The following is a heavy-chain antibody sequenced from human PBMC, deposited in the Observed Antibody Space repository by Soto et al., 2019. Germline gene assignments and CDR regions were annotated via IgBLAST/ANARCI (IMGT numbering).Heavy chain of an antibody. J-gene: IGHJ4*02. Sequence: QVQLVESGGDLVKPGGSLRLSCAASGFTFSDYYMSWIRQSPKKGLEWLSHISGSGGSIFYSDSVKGRFTISRDNAENSVYLQMGSLRVEDTAVYYCARVRVASYYRGPYFDSWGQGTLVTVSS. CDR1: GFTFSDYY. CDR2: ISGSGGSI. D-gene: IGHD3-22*01. CDR3: ARVRVASYYRGPYFDS. V-gene: IGHV3-11*01.